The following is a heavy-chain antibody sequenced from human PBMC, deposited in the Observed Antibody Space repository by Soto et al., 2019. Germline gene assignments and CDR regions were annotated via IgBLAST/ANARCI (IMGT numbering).Heavy chain of an antibody. Sequence: PSETLSLTCTVSGGSISNGAYFWSWIRQPPGKGLEWLGYIHYSGSTNYNPSLKSRVTISVDTSKNQFSLKLSSVTAADTAVYSCARVKLMEPDYYDSSGQIDYWGQGTLVTVSS. D-gene: IGHD3-22*01. CDR2: IHYSGST. V-gene: IGHV4-30-4*01. CDR1: GGSISNGAYF. CDR3: ARVKLMEPDYYDSSGQIDY. J-gene: IGHJ4*02.